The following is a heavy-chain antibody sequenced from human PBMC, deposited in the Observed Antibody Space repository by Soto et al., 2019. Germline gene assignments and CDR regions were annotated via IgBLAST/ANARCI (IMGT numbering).Heavy chain of an antibody. Sequence: GGSLRLSCAASGFTFSSYAMHWVHQAPGKGLEWVAVISYDGSNKYYADSVKGRFTISRDNSKNTLYLQMNNLRAEDTAVYYCARDVVGATDFYYYGMDVWGQGTTVTVSS. V-gene: IGHV3-30-3*01. J-gene: IGHJ6*02. D-gene: IGHD1-26*01. CDR3: ARDVVGATDFYYYGMDV. CDR1: GFTFSSYA. CDR2: ISYDGSNK.